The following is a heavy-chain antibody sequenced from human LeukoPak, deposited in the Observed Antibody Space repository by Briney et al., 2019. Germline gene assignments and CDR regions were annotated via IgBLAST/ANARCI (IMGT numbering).Heavy chain of an antibody. Sequence: GGSLRLSCAASGFTFDDYAMHWVRQAPGKGLEWVSGISWNSGSIGYADPVKGRFTISRDNAKNSLYLQMNSLRAEDTALYYCAKDHDIEDYFDYWGQGTLVTVSS. J-gene: IGHJ4*02. CDR1: GFTFDDYA. CDR2: ISWNSGSI. CDR3: AKDHDIEDYFDY. D-gene: IGHD3-9*01. V-gene: IGHV3-9*01.